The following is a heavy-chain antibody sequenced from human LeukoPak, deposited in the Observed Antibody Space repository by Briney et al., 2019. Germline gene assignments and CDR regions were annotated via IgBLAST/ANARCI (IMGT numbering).Heavy chain of an antibody. D-gene: IGHD6-13*01. Sequence: PGGSLRLSCAASGFTFSNYDLNWVRQAPGKGLEWVSSISSRSSAIYYADSVKGRFTISRDNAKNALYLQMNSLRDEDTAAYYCARDQGEELIAGAQLGDYWGQGTLVTVSS. CDR3: ARDQGEELIAGAQLGDY. CDR2: ISSRSSAI. CDR1: GFTFSNYD. V-gene: IGHV3-48*02. J-gene: IGHJ4*02.